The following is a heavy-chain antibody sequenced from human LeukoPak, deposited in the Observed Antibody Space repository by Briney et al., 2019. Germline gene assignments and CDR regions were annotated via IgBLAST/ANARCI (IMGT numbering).Heavy chain of an antibody. CDR3: ARHASSVYYDSSGYYP. CDR1: GGSISSSSYY. J-gene: IGHJ5*02. Sequence: SETLSLTCTVSGGSISSSSYYWGWIRQPPGKGLEWIGSIYYSGSTYYNPSLKSRVTVSVDTSKNQFSLKLSSVTAADTAVYYCARHASSVYYDSSGYYPWGQGTLVTVSS. V-gene: IGHV4-39*01. D-gene: IGHD3-22*01. CDR2: IYYSGST.